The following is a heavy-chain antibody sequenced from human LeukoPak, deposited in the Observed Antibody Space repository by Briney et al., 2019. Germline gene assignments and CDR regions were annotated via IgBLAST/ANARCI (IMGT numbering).Heavy chain of an antibody. Sequence: PSETLSLTCAVYGGSFSGYYWSWIRQPPGKGLEWIGEINHSGSTNYNPSLKSRVTISVDTSKNQSSLKLSSVTAADTAVYYCARVPGYGSGSYNDYWGQGTLVTVSS. J-gene: IGHJ4*02. D-gene: IGHD3-10*01. CDR3: ARVPGYGSGSYNDY. CDR2: INHSGST. V-gene: IGHV4-34*01. CDR1: GGSFSGYY.